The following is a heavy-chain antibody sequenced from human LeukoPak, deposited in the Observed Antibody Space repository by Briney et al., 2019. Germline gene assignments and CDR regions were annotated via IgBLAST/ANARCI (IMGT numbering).Heavy chain of an antibody. CDR2: ISVYNVNT. V-gene: IGHV1-18*01. Sequence: GASVKVSCKASGGTFRSYAISWVRQAPGQGLEWMGWISVYNVNTNYAQKLQGRVTMTTDTSTSTAHMELRSLRSDDTAVYYCARDRDGYNGGGYWGQGTLVTVSS. CDR3: ARDRDGYNGGGY. CDR1: GGTFRSYA. D-gene: IGHD5-24*01. J-gene: IGHJ4*02.